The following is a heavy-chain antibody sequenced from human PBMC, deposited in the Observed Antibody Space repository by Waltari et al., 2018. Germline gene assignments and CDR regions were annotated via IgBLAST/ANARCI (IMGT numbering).Heavy chain of an antibody. CDR1: GGSISSGRYY. D-gene: IGHD6-19*01. J-gene: IGHJ4*02. CDR3: ARFSWAVAGKVYFDY. Sequence: QVQLQESGPGLVKPSPTLSLTCTVSGGSISSGRYYWSWIRQHPGKCLEWIGYIYYSGSTYYNPSLKSRVTISVDTSKNQFSLKLSSVTAADTAVYYCARFSWAVAGKVYFDYWGQGTLVTVSS. V-gene: IGHV4-31*03. CDR2: IYYSGST.